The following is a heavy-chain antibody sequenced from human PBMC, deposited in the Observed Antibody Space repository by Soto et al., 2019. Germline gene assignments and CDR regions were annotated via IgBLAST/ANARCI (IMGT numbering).Heavy chain of an antibody. J-gene: IGHJ6*03. V-gene: IGHV4-31*03. D-gene: IGHD3-22*01. Sequence: SETLSLTCTVSGGSISSGGYYWSWIRQHPGKGMEWIGYIYYSGSTYYNPSLKSRVTISVDTSKNQFSLKLSSVTAADTAVYYCARGDLLRGGYYYYYMDVWGKGTTVTVSS. CDR2: IYYSGST. CDR1: GGSISSGGYY. CDR3: ARGDLLRGGYYYYYMDV.